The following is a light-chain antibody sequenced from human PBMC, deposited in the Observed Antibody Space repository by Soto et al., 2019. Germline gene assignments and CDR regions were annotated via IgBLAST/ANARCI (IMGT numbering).Light chain of an antibody. Sequence: QSALTQPRSVSGSPGQSVTFSCTGTSGDIGAYNYVSWYQFHPGKAPKMIIYDVNKRPSGVPDRFSGSTSVNSASLTISGLQADDEADYYCCLYIGATTYVFGTGTKLTVL. CDR2: DVN. CDR1: SGDIGAYNY. CDR3: CLYIGATTYV. J-gene: IGLJ1*01. V-gene: IGLV2-11*01.